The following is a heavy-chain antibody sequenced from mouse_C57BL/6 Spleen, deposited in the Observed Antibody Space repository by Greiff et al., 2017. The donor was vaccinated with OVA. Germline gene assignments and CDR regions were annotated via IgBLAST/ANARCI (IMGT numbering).Heavy chain of an antibody. D-gene: IGHD2-1*01. CDR1: GYTFTSYW. J-gene: IGHJ1*03. Sequence: VQLQQPGTELVKPGASVKLSCKASGYTFTSYWMHWVKQRPGQGLEWIGNINPSNGGTTYHEKFKSKATLTVDKSSSTAYMQLSSLTSEDSAVYNCAREREGNYVGFDVWGTGTTVTVSS. CDR3: AREREGNYVGFDV. V-gene: IGHV1-53*01. CDR2: INPSNGGT.